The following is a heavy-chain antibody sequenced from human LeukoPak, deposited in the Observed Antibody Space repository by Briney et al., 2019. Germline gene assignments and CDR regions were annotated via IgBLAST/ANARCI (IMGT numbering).Heavy chain of an antibody. J-gene: IGHJ4*01. D-gene: IGHD3-9*01. V-gene: IGHV3-30*04. Sequence: PGGSLRLSCAASGFTFSSYAMHWVRQAPGKGLECVGVISYDGSNKYYEDSVKGRFTISRDNTKNKLYLRMNTLRAEDTAVYYCERSYDILTGYYIDDWGQGTLVTVSS. CDR2: ISYDGSNK. CDR1: GFTFSSYA. CDR3: ERSYDILTGYYIDD.